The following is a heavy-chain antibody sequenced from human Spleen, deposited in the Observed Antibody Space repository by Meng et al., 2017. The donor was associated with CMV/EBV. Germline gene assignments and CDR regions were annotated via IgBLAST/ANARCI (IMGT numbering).Heavy chain of an antibody. CDR3: ARSAYDSSGYHFYFFDY. CDR2: ISGSGGST. V-gene: IGHV3-23*01. D-gene: IGHD3-22*01. CDR1: GFSFSNYA. Sequence: GGSLRLSCAASGFSFSNYAMSWVRQAPGKGLEWVSAISGSGGSTYYADSVKGRFTISRDNSKNTLYLQMNSLRAEDTAVYYCARSAYDSSGYHFYFFDYWGQGTLVTVSS. J-gene: IGHJ4*02.